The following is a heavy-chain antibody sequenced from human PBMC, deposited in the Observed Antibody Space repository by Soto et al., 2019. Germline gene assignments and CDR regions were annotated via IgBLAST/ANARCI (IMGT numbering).Heavy chain of an antibody. D-gene: IGHD6-13*01. J-gene: IGHJ4*02. CDR1: GGSISSYY. CDR3: ARDLYSSSSE. V-gene: IGHV4-59*01. Sequence: SETLSLTCTASGGSISSYYWSWIRQPPGKGLEWIGNIYYSGSTNYNPSLKSRVTISVDTSKNQFSLKLSSVTAADTAVYYCARDLYSSSSEWGQGTLVTVSS. CDR2: IYYSGST.